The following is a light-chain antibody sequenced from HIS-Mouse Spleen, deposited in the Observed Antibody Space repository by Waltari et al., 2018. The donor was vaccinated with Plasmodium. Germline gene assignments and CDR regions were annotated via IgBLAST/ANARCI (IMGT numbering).Light chain of an antibody. V-gene: IGLV3-10*01. J-gene: IGLJ3*02. CDR3: YSDSSGNHRV. CDR1: ALPKKY. CDR2: EDS. Sequence: SYELTQPPSVSVSPGQTARITCSGDALPKKYAYWYQQKSGQAPVLVIDEDSKRPAGVPGRFSGASSGTMATLTISGAQVEDEADYYCYSDSSGNHRVFGGGTKLTVL.